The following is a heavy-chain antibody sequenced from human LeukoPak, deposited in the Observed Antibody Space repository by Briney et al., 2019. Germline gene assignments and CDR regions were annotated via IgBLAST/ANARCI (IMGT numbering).Heavy chain of an antibody. V-gene: IGHV1-46*01. D-gene: IGHD1-26*01. Sequence: ASVKVSRKASGYSFTTYYVHWVRQAPGQGLEWMGIINPSDNNANYAQNFQGRVTMTRDTSTSIVYMGLSSLRSEDTPVYYCARGGISGSYYDRGDYWGQGTLVTVSS. CDR1: GYSFTTYY. CDR3: ARGGISGSYYDRGDY. CDR2: INPSDNNA. J-gene: IGHJ4*02.